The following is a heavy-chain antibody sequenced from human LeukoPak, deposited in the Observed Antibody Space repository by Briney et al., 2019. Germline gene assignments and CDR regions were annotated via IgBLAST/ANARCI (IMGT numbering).Heavy chain of an antibody. V-gene: IGHV1-2*02. CDR1: GYTFTGYY. Sequence: ASVKVSCKASGYTFTGYYMHWVRQAPGQGLEWMGWINPNSGGTNYAQKFQGRVTMTRDTSISTAYMELSSLRSEDTAVYYCARGDRYHDAFDIWGQGTMVTVSS. J-gene: IGHJ3*02. D-gene: IGHD2-2*01. CDR3: ARGDRYHDAFDI. CDR2: INPNSGGT.